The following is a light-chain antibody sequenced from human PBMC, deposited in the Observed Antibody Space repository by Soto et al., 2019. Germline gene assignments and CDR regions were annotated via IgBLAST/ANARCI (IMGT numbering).Light chain of an antibody. CDR1: QSVSSY. CDR3: QQSYTYPHT. J-gene: IGKJ2*01. V-gene: IGKV1-39*01. CDR2: AAS. Sequence: DIQMTQSPSSLSASVGDRVTITCRTSQSVSSYLNWYQQKPGKAPNLLIFAASSLQSGVPSRFSGSGSGTDFTLTVNSLQPEDFATYSCQQSYTYPHTFGQGTKLEIK.